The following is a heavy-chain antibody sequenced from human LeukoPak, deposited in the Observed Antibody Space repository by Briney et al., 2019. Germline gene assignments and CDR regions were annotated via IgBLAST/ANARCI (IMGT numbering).Heavy chain of an antibody. CDR1: GFTFSSYG. Sequence: GGSLRLSCAASGFTFSSYGMHWVRQAPGKGLEWVAVISYDGSNKYYADSVKGRFTISRDNAMNTLFLQVNSLRAEDTAVYYCAKSLWDWNSLFDYWGQGILVTVSS. CDR3: AKSLWDWNSLFDY. D-gene: IGHD1-7*01. V-gene: IGHV3-30*18. CDR2: ISYDGSNK. J-gene: IGHJ4*02.